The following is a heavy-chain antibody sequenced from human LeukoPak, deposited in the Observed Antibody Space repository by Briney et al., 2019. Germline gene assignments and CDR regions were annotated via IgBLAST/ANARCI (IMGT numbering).Heavy chain of an antibody. J-gene: IGHJ6*03. Sequence: GGSLRLSCAASGFTFSSYWMGWVRQAPGKGREWVANIKKDGSEKYHVDSVKGRFTTSRDTAKNSLYLQMNSLRAEDTAVYYCARDGFWSGYSDYYYYMDVWGKGTTVTASS. V-gene: IGHV3-7*01. CDR3: ARDGFWSGYSDYYYYMDV. CDR2: IKKDGSEK. CDR1: GFTFSSYW. D-gene: IGHD3-3*01.